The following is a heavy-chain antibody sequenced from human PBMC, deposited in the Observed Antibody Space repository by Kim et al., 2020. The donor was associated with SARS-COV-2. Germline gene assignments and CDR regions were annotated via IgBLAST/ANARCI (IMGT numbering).Heavy chain of an antibody. CDR2: ISAYNGNT. V-gene: IGHV1-18*04. CDR1: GYTFTSYG. CDR3: ARENNWNYVFPMPKVAFDY. Sequence: ASVKVSCKASGYTFTSYGISWVRQAPGQGLEWMGWISAYNGNTNYAQKLQGRVTMTTDTSTSTAYMELRSLRSDDTAVYYCARENNWNYVFPMPKVAFDYWGQGTLVTVSS. D-gene: IGHD1-7*01. J-gene: IGHJ4*02.